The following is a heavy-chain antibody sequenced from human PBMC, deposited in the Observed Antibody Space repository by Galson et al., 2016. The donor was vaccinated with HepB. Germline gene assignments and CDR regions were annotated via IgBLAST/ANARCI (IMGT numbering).Heavy chain of an antibody. V-gene: IGHV3-48*02. CDR2: ITSDGTSV. Sequence: SLRLSCAASGFIFSSYDMDWVRQAPGKGLEWVSLITSDGTSVYYADSVKGRFTMSRDNTQNSLYLQMHSLRDEDTAIYYCVRDASGWDDFGYWGQGTLVTVSS. J-gene: IGHJ4*02. D-gene: IGHD6-25*01. CDR3: VRDASGWDDFGY. CDR1: GFIFSSYD.